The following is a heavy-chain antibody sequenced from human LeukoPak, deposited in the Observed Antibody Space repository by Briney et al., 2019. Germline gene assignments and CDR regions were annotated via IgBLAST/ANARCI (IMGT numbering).Heavy chain of an antibody. D-gene: IGHD3-3*01. Sequence: GGSLRLSCAASGFTFSSYSMNWVRQAPGKGLEWVSCISSSSTYIHYADSVKGRFTISRDNAKNSLYLQMNSLRAEDTAVFYCARDQYDTWSRRGNFDSWGQGTLVIVSS. J-gene: IGHJ4*02. CDR1: GFTFSSYS. CDR3: ARDQYDTWSRRGNFDS. CDR2: ISSSSTYI. V-gene: IGHV3-21*04.